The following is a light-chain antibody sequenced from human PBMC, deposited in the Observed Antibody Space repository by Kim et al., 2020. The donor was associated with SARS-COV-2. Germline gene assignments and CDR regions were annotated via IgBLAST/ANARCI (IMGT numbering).Light chain of an antibody. Sequence: EIVLTQSPATLSLSPGERATISCRASQSVSSYLAWYQQKPGQAPRLLIYDASNRATGIPARFSGSGSGTDFTLTISSLEPEDFAVYYCQQRSTALTFGGGTKVDIK. J-gene: IGKJ4*01. V-gene: IGKV3-11*01. CDR2: DAS. CDR1: QSVSSY. CDR3: QQRSTALT.